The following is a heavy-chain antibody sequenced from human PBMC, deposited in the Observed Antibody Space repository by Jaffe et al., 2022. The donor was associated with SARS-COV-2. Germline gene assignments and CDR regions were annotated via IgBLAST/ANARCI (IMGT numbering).Heavy chain of an antibody. CDR2: ISYSGNT. CDR1: GGSISSEPYY. V-gene: IGHV4-39*01. CDR3: ARQTGGYCSGSKCPAPWFDP. D-gene: IGHD2-15*01. Sequence: QPQLQESGPGQVKPSETLSLTCTVSGGSISSEPYYWGWVRQPPGKGPEWVVSISYSGNTYYNPSLKSRVTISVDKSKNQFSLKLSSVTAADTAVYFCARQTGGYCSGSKCPAPWFDPWGQGTLVTVSS. J-gene: IGHJ5*02.